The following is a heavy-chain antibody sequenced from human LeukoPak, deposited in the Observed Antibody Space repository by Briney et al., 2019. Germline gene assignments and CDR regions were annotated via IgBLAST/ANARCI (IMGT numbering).Heavy chain of an antibody. J-gene: IGHJ4*02. CDR3: AKDRVYQSWSGYYLFDY. D-gene: IGHD3-3*01. CDR1: GFTFSSYN. CDR2: ISSSGTTI. V-gene: IGHV3-48*01. Sequence: GGSLRLSCAASGFTFSSYNMNWVRQAPGKGLEWVSYISSSGTTIYYVDSVKGRFTISRDNAKNSLYLQMNSLRAEDTAVYYCAKDRVYQSWSGYYLFDYWGQGTLVTVSS.